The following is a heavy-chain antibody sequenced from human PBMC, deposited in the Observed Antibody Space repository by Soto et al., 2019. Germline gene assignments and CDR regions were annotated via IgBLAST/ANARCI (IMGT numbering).Heavy chain of an antibody. CDR2: IYYSGST. D-gene: IGHD3-22*01. CDR1: GGSISSYY. V-gene: IGHV4-59*01. Sequence: PSETLSLTCTVSGGSISSYYWSWIRQPPGKGLEWIGYIYYSGSTNYNPSLKSRVTISVDTSKNQFSLKLSSVTAADTAVYYCARDPNYYDSSGVPIINDYYYYGMDVWGQGTTVTVSS. J-gene: IGHJ6*02. CDR3: ARDPNYYDSSGVPIINDYYYYGMDV.